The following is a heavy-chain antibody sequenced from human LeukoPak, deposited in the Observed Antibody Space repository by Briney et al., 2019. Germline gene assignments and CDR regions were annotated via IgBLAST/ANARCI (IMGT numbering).Heavy chain of an antibody. CDR2: ISYDGSNK. CDR1: GGSISSSSYY. CDR3: ARGGPIMSTSGGDGVPFDY. V-gene: IGHV3-30-3*01. Sequence: LSLTCTVSGGSISSSSYYRGWIRQPPGKGLEWVAVISYDGSNKYYADSMKGRFTISRDNSKNTLYLQMNSLRIEDTAVYYCARGGPIMSTSGGDGVPFDYWGQGTLVTVSS. J-gene: IGHJ4*02. D-gene: IGHD3-16*01.